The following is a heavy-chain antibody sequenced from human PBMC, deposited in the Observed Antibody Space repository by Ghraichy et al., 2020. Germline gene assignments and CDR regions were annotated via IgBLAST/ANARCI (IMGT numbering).Heavy chain of an antibody. CDR1: GFSLYTHGVG. Sequence: SGPTLVKPTQTLTLTCTLSGFSLYTHGVGVGWIRQPPGKALEWLALIYWDDDKRFNPSLKSRLTFTEDTSKNQVVLKMTNMDPVDTATYYCARVLVDANESFDIWGQGTLVTVSS. J-gene: IGHJ3*02. CDR3: ARVLVDANESFDI. V-gene: IGHV2-5*02. CDR2: IYWDDDK. D-gene: IGHD2-2*01.